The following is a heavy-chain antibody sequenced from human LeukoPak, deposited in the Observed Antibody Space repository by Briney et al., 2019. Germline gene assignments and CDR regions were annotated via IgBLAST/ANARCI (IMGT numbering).Heavy chain of an antibody. CDR3: ARSMGYDSSGYYEYYFDY. V-gene: IGHV3-7*01. D-gene: IGHD3-22*01. J-gene: IGHJ4*02. CDR1: GFTFSSYG. CDR2: IKQDGSEK. Sequence: GGSLRLSCAASGFTFSSYGMHWVRQAPGKGLEWVANIKQDGSEKYYVDSVKGRFTISRDNAKNSLYLQMNSLRAEDTAVYYCARSMGYDSSGYYEYYFDYWGQGTLVTVSS.